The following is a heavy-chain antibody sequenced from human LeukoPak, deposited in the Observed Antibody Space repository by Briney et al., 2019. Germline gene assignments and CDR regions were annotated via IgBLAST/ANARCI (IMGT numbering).Heavy chain of an antibody. CDR1: GYTFTSYD. D-gene: IGHD3-3*01. V-gene: IGHV1-8*01. CDR3: ARVLYYDFWSGYSRQPYYFDY. CDR2: MNPNSGNT. J-gene: IGHJ4*02. Sequence: ASVKVSCKASGYTFTSYDINWVRQATGQGLEWMGWMNPNSGNTGYAQKLQGRVTMTTDTSTSTAYMELRSLRSDDTAVYYCARVLYYDFWSGYSRQPYYFDYWGQGTLVTVSS.